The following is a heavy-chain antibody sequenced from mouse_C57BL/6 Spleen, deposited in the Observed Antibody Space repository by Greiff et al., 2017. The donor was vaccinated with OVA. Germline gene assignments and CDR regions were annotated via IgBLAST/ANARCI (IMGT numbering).Heavy chain of an antibody. CDR1: GYTFTSYW. J-gene: IGHJ4*01. CDR3: ARYDGYYHYAMDY. V-gene: IGHV1-50*01. Sequence: QVQLQQPGAELVKPGASVKLSCKASGYTFTSYWMQWVKQRPGQGLEWIGEIDPSDSYTNYNQKFKGKATLTVDTSSSTAYMQLSSLTSEDSAVYYCARYDGYYHYAMDYWGQGTSVTVSS. CDR2: IDPSDSYT. D-gene: IGHD2-3*01.